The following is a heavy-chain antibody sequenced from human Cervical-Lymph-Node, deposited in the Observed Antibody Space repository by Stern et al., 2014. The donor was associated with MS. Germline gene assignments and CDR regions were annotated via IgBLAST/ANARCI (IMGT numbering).Heavy chain of an antibody. CDR1: GDSISSSNW. V-gene: IGHV4-4*02. J-gene: IGHJ5*02. CDR3: VRALGSSSFRYWFDP. Sequence: QLQLQESGPGLVKPSGTLSLTCAVSGDSISSSNWWSWVRQSPGKGLEWVGDIYHAGTTNYNSTLQSRLTISADNSKNKFSLKLTSVTAADTAVYYCVRALGSSSFRYWFDPWGQGTLVIVSS. D-gene: IGHD6-13*01. CDR2: IYHAGTT.